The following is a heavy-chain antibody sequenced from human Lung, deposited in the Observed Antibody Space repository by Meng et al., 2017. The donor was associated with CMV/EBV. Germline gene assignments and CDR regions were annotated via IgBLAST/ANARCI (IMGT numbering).Heavy chain of an antibody. D-gene: IGHD3-10*01. Sequence: ASVXVSCKASGYTFSIYYIHWVRQAPGQGLEWMGTIKPSDGSPFQIQRFQGRLTMTRDTSRSTVYMELRHLRSEDTAGYYCARGGVTSVRALDFWGQGTLVTVSS. CDR2: IKPSDGSP. J-gene: IGHJ4*02. CDR1: GYTFSIYY. V-gene: IGHV1-46*01. CDR3: ARGGVTSVRALDF.